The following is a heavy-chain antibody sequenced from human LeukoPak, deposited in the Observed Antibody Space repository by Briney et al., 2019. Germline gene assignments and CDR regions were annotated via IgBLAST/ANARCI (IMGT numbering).Heavy chain of an antibody. D-gene: IGHD3-22*01. CDR2: ISGTSYYM. J-gene: IGHJ4*02. CDR3: AIAACYDSTKIDS. CDR1: GFTFSSYS. V-gene: IGHV3-21*01. Sequence: PGGSLRLSCAASGFTFSSYSMNWVRQAPGQGLEWVSSISGTSYYMYYADSVKGRFTISRDNDKNSLFLQMNSLRAEDTAVYYCAIAACYDSTKIDSWGQGTLVTVSS.